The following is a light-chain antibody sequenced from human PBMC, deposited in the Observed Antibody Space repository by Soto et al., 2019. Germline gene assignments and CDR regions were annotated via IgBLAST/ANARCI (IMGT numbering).Light chain of an antibody. CDR1: SSDVGGYKY. V-gene: IGLV2-14*01. Sequence: QSALTQPASVSGSPGQSITISCTGTSSDVGGYKYVSWYQQHPGKAPKLMIYEVTNRPSGVSNRFSGSKSGNTASLTISGLQAEDEADYYCSSYTSRSTHWVFGGGTKVTVL. CDR2: EVT. J-gene: IGLJ3*02. CDR3: SSYTSRSTHWV.